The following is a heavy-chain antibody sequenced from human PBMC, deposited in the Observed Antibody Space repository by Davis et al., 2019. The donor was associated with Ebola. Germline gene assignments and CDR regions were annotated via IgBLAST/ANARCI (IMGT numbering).Heavy chain of an antibody. Sequence: ASVKVSCKASGYTFNTYGISWVRQAPGQGLEWMGWINTYFGDTNYAQKFQATVTMTTDTSTNKAYLELRSLRSNDTAVYYCARGGGYSFAPDFWGQGTLVTVS. J-gene: IGHJ4*02. CDR1: GYTFNTYG. CDR3: ARGGGYSFAPDF. D-gene: IGHD5-18*01. CDR2: INTYFGDT. V-gene: IGHV1-18*01.